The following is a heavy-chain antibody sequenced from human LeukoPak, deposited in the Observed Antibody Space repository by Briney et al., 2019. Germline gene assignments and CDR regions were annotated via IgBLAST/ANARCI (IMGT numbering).Heavy chain of an antibody. Sequence: PGGSLRLSCAASGFTFDDHSMHWVRQVPRKGLEWVSGINWNSASIAYVDSVKGRFTISRDNARNSLYLQMHSLRAEDTAFYYCTRDIKGDYFFDYWGQGTLVTVSS. J-gene: IGHJ4*02. D-gene: IGHD2-21*02. CDR1: GFTFDDHS. V-gene: IGHV3-9*01. CDR3: TRDIKGDYFFDY. CDR2: INWNSASI.